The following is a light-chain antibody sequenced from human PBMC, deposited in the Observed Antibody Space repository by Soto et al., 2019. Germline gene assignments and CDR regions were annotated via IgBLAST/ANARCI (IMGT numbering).Light chain of an antibody. CDR2: DAS. CDR1: QRVSSY. V-gene: IGKV3-11*01. Sequence: EIVLTQSPATLSLSPGERATLSCRASQRVSSYLAWYQQKPGQAPRLLIYDASNRATGIPARFSGSGSGTDFTLTISSLAPEDFAVYYCQQRSNWSTFGQGTKLEIK. J-gene: IGKJ2*02. CDR3: QQRSNWST.